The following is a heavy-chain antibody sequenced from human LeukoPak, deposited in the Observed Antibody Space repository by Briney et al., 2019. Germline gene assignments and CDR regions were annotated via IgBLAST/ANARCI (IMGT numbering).Heavy chain of an antibody. CDR1: GGSISSYY. D-gene: IGHD1-26*01. CDR2: IYTSGST. Sequence: SETLSLTCTVSGGSISSYYWSWIRQPAGKGLEWIGRIYTSGSTNYNPSLKSRVTMSVDTSKNQFSLKLSSVTAADTAVYYCARDREWELPNAFDIWGQGTMVTVSS. CDR3: ARDREWELPNAFDI. J-gene: IGHJ3*02. V-gene: IGHV4-4*07.